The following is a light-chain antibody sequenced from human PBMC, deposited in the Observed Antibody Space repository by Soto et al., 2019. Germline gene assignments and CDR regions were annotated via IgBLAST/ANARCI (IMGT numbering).Light chain of an antibody. Sequence: EVVLTQSPATRSLAPGERATLSCRASQVLIGYLAGYQQKPGHPPRLLIYDTSNRATGIPARFTGSRSATAFNLTISSLEPEDFGVYFCHQRNKFGQGTRLEIK. CDR1: QVLIGY. CDR2: DTS. CDR3: HQRNK. V-gene: IGKV3-11*01. J-gene: IGKJ5*01.